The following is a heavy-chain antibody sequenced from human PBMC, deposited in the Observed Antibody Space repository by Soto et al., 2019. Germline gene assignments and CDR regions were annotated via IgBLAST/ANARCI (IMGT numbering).Heavy chain of an antibody. Sequence: GGSLRLSCAASGFTFSNAWMSWVRQAPGKGLEWVGRIKSKTDGGTTDYAAPVKGRFTISRDDSKNTLYLQMNSLKTEDTAVYYCTTDSWGSYRPFDYWGQGTLVTVSS. CDR1: GFTFSNAW. CDR2: IKSKTDGGTT. D-gene: IGHD3-16*02. CDR3: TTDSWGSYRPFDY. J-gene: IGHJ4*02. V-gene: IGHV3-15*01.